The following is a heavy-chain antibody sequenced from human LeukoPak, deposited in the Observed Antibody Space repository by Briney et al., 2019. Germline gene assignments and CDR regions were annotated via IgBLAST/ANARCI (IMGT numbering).Heavy chain of an antibody. V-gene: IGHV1-18*04. J-gene: IGHJ4*02. Sequence: ASVKVSCKASGYTFTNYGISWVRQAPGQGLEWMMWVNVYNGKREYAQKFQGRVTITADESTSTAYMELSSLRSEDTAVYYCARHDYSNYSPPDYWGQGTLVTVSS. CDR3: ARHDYSNYSPPDY. D-gene: IGHD4-11*01. CDR1: GYTFTNYG. CDR2: VNVYNGKR.